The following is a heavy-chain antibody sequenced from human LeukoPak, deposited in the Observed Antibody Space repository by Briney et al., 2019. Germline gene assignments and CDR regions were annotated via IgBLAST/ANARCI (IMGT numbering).Heavy chain of an antibody. V-gene: IGHV3-23*01. CDR1: GFTFSSYA. Sequence: GGSLRLSCAASGFTFSSYAMSWVRQAPGKGREWVSVISGSGGSTYYADSVKGRFTISRDNSKDTLYLQMNSLRAEDTAVYYCAKDQDLTMVRGIPAPHYFDYWGQGSLVTVSS. D-gene: IGHD3-10*01. CDR3: AKDQDLTMVRGIPAPHYFDY. CDR2: ISGSGGST. J-gene: IGHJ4*02.